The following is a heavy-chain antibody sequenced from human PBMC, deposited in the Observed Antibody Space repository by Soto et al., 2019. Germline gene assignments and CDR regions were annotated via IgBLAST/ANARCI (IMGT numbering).Heavy chain of an antibody. J-gene: IGHJ4*02. CDR3: AKALYGGHDY. D-gene: IGHD4-17*01. Sequence: GGSLRLSCAASGFTVSSNYMSWVRQAPGKGLECVSGISGSGGSTSYADSVKGRFTISRDNSKNTLSLQMNSLRAEDTAVYYCAKALYGGHDYWGPGTLVTVSS. CDR1: GFTVSSNY. CDR2: ISGSGGST. V-gene: IGHV3-23*01.